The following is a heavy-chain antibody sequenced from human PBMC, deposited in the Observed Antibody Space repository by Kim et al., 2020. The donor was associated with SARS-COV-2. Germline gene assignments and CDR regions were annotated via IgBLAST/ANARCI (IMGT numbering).Heavy chain of an antibody. CDR2: IWYDGSNK. Sequence: GGSLRLSCAASGFTFSSYGMHWVRQAPGKGLEWVAVIWYDGSNKYYADSVKGRFTISRDNSKNTLYLQMNSLRAEDTAVYYCAKDLGSSLNPPHYYYYYGMDVWGQGTTVTVSS. CDR1: GFTFSSYG. CDR3: AKDLGSSLNPPHYYYYYGMDV. V-gene: IGHV3-33*06. D-gene: IGHD6-13*01. J-gene: IGHJ6*02.